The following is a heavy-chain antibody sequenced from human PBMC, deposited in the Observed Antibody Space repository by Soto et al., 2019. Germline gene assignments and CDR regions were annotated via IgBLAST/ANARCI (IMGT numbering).Heavy chain of an antibody. CDR3: ARDGGGIIAAAGTSGVFDP. CDR2: IYHSGST. V-gene: IGHV4-4*02. D-gene: IGHD6-13*01. Sequence: TSETLSLSCAVSGGSISSSNWWSWVRQPPGKGLEWIGEIYHSGSTNYNPPLKSRVTISVDKSKNQFSLKLSSVTAADTAVYYCARDGGGIIAAAGTSGVFDPWGQGTLVTVSS. CDR1: GGSISSSNW. J-gene: IGHJ5*02.